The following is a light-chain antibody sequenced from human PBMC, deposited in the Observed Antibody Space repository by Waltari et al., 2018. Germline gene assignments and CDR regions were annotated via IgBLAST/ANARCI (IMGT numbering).Light chain of an antibody. CDR1: QSVSSY. J-gene: IGKJ1*01. V-gene: IGKV3-11*01. CDR3: QQRSNWPPVWT. CDR2: DAS. Sequence: EIVLTQSPATLSLSPGERATLPCRASQSVSSYLAWYQQKPGQAPRLLIYDASNRATGIPARFSGSGSGTDLTLTISSLEPEDFAVYYCQQRSNWPPVWTFGQGTKVEIK.